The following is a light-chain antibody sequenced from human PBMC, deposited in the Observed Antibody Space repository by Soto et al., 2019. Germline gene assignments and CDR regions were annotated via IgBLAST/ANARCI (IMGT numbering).Light chain of an antibody. CDR2: EVN. CDR1: SSDVGGYGY. V-gene: IGLV2-14*01. CDR3: SSYTGTSTYV. J-gene: IGLJ1*01. Sequence: QSALTQPASVSGSPGQLITISCTGTSSDVGGYGYVSWYQQHPGHAPKLMIYEVNNRPSGVSDRFSGSKSGNTASLTISGLQPEDEADYYCSSYTGTSTYVFGTGTKLTVL.